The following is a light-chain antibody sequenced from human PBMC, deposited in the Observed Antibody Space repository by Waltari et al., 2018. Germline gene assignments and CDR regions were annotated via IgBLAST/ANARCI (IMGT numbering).Light chain of an antibody. CDR3: QVWDRSSDSWV. CDR2: FES. CDR1: NIGRQS. J-gene: IGLJ3*02. Sequence: SYVLTQPPSVSVAPGKTARITCGGNNIGRQSVHWYQQKPGQAPILFLYFESDRPSGIPERFSCSNFGDTATLTISRVEAGDEADYYCQVWDRSSDSWVFGGGTKLTVL. V-gene: IGLV3-21*04.